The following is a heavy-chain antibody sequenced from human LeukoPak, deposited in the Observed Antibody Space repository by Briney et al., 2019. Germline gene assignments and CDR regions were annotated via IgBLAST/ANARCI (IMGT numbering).Heavy chain of an antibody. CDR2: VHNVGST. J-gene: IGHJ4*02. D-gene: IGHD6-19*01. CDR3: ARHAEYNSGLPFYLDH. Sequence: SETLSLTCTVSGVSTTNGIYYWAWIRQSPGKGLEWIGNVHNVGSTYYNLSLRSRVTMSIDTSKNQFSLRLNSVTAADTAVYYRARHAEYNSGLPFYLDHWGQGILVTVSS. V-gene: IGHV4-39*01. CDR1: GVSTTNGIYY.